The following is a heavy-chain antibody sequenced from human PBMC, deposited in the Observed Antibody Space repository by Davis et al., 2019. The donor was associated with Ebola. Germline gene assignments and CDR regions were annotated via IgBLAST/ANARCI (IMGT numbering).Heavy chain of an antibody. V-gene: IGHV3-30*04. CDR3: VRDRTGTTSGDFDS. CDR2: TSHNERER. Sequence: GESLKISCVASGFTFSNHAMHWVRQAPGKGLEWVAVTSHNERERFYGESVQGRFTISRDNAKNALYLQMNSLRTEDTALYYCVRDRTGTTSGDFDSWGQGTLVTVSS. D-gene: IGHD1/OR15-1a*01. CDR1: GFTFSNHA. J-gene: IGHJ4*02.